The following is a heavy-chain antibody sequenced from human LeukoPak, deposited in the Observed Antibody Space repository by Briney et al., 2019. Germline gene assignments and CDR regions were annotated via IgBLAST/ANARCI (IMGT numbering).Heavy chain of an antibody. D-gene: IGHD3-3*01. V-gene: IGHV1-69*13. CDR1: GGTFSRYA. CDR3: ARENPSLSFGGYFDY. CDR2: INPIFGKA. J-gene: IGHJ4*02. Sequence: SVKVSCKASGGTFSRYAISWVRRPPGQGLEGMGGINPIFGKANYAQKFQGSVTITADAYTSTSYMELSSLRSEDTAVYYCARENPSLSFGGYFDYWGQGTLVTVSS.